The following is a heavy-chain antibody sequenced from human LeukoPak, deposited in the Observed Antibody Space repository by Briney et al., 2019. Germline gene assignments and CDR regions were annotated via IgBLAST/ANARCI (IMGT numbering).Heavy chain of an antibody. V-gene: IGHV5-51*01. D-gene: IGHD1-26*01. Sequence: GESLKISCNSSGYXFTTYWIGWVRQMPGKGLEWMAIIYPGDSDTTYSPSFQGQVTISADKSISTAYLQWSSLKASDTAMYYCARRAGATIDCWGQGTLVTVSS. CDR2: IYPGDSDT. CDR3: ARRAGATIDC. CDR1: GYXFTTYW. J-gene: IGHJ4*02.